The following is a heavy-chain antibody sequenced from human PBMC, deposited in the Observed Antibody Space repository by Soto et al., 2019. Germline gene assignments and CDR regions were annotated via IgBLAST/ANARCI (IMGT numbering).Heavy chain of an antibody. CDR2: IKQDGSEK. J-gene: IGHJ4*02. D-gene: IGHD3-10*01. CDR3: ARLTMVRGVIRYYFEY. CDR1: GFTFSSYW. V-gene: IGHV3-7*01. Sequence: PGGSLRLSCAASGFTFSSYWMSWVRQAPGKGLEWVANIKQDGSEKYYVDSVKGRFTISRDNAKNSLYLQMNSLRAEDTAVYYCARLTMVRGVIRYYFEYWCQGTLVTISS.